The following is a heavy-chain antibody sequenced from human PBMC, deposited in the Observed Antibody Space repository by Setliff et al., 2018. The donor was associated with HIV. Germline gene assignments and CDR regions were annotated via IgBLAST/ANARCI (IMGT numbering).Heavy chain of an antibody. J-gene: IGHJ5*02. CDR1: GGSISSGSYY. V-gene: IGHV4-61*09. CDR2: IYTSGST. Sequence: ASETLSLTCTVSGGSISSGSYYWSWIRQPAGKGLEWIGHIYTSGSTNYNPSLKSRVTISVDTSKNQFSLKLSSVTAADTAVYYCARERSALLWKNWFDPWGQGTLVTVSS. D-gene: IGHD3-10*01. CDR3: ARERSALLWKNWFDP.